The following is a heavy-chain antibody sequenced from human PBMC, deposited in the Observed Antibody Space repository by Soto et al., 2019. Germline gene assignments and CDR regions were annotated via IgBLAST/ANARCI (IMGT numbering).Heavy chain of an antibody. CDR1: GFSFGSYA. V-gene: IGHV3-23*01. CDR3: VKGGHTVIYFDH. J-gene: IGHJ4*02. D-gene: IGHD4-17*01. Sequence: EVQLLESGGGLVQPGGSLRLSCAASGFSFGSYAMTWVRQAPGKGLEWVSSIGGYGHTTHYAEFVQGRFIISRDDSEKTMDLQMNSLRVEDTAVYYCVKGGHTVIYFDHWGQGRLVSVSS. CDR2: IGGYGHTT.